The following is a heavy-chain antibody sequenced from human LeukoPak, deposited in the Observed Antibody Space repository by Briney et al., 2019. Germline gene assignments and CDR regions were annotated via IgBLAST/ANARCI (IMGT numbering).Heavy chain of an antibody. CDR1: GFSLSTSGVG. Sequence: SGPTLVKPTQTLTLTCTFSGFSLSTSGVGVGWIRQPPGMALEWLALIYWDDDKYYSPSLKSRLTVSKGTSKNQVVLTLTKMGPVYTATYYCADRFVHGDFDYWGQGTLVTVSS. CDR2: IYWDDDK. V-gene: IGHV2-5*02. CDR3: ADRFVHGDFDY. D-gene: IGHD4-17*01. J-gene: IGHJ4*02.